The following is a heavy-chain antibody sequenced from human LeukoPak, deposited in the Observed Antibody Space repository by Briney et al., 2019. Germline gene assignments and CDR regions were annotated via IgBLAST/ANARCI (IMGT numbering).Heavy chain of an antibody. V-gene: IGHV4-34*01. J-gene: IGHJ5*02. Sequence: SETLSLTCAVYGGSFSGYYWSWIRQPPGKGLEWIGEINHSGSTNYNPSLKSRVTISVDTSKNQFSLKLSSVTAADTAVYYCARGHVGSYDFWSGCPRNWFDPWGQGTLVTVSS. CDR2: INHSGST. CDR1: GGSFSGYY. CDR3: ARGHVGSYDFWSGCPRNWFDP. D-gene: IGHD3-3*01.